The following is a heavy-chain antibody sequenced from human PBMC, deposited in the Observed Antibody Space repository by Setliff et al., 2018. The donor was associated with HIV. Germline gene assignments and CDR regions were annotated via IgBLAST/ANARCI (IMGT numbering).Heavy chain of an antibody. CDR2: IYDSEST. Sequence: SETLSLTCTVSGSSISSGDYYWSWIRQPPGKGLEWTGNIYDSESTYYNPSRKSRFTISRDNSKNTLYLQMNSLRAEDTAIYYCAKNPGRSGYYDWGQGTLVTVSS. CDR3: AKNPGRSGYYD. CDR1: GSSISSGDYY. V-gene: IGHV4-30-4*02. J-gene: IGHJ4*02. D-gene: IGHD3-22*01.